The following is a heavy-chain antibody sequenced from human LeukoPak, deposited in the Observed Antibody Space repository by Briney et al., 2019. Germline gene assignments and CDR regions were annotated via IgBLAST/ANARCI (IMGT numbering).Heavy chain of an antibody. V-gene: IGHV3-33*01. D-gene: IGHD2-8*01. J-gene: IGHJ4*02. CDR1: GFTFNTYG. CDR3: ARDRTNFLDY. Sequence: GGSLRLSCVASGFTFNTYGMHWVRQAPGKGLEWVAVIWFDGSKKYYADSVKGRFTISRDDPKNTLFLEMSSLRAEDTAVYFCARDRTNFLDYWGQGALVTVSS. CDR2: IWFDGSKK.